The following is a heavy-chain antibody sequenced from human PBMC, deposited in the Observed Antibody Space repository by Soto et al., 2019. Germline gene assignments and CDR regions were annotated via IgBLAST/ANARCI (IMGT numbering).Heavy chain of an antibody. CDR1: GGSISSSSYY. CDR2: IYYSGST. D-gene: IGHD2-15*01. CDR3: ARQRRGEAAKVDY. V-gene: IGHV4-39*01. J-gene: IGHJ4*02. Sequence: QLQLQESGPGLVKPSETLSLTCTVSGGSISSSSYYWGWIRQPPGKGLEWIGSIYYSGSTYYNPSLKSRVTISVDTSKNQFSLKLSSVTAADTAVYYCARQRRGEAAKVDYWGQGTLVTVSS.